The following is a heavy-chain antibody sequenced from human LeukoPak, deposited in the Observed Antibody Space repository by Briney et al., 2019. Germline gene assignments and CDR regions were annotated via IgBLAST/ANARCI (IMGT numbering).Heavy chain of an antibody. CDR2: INHSGST. V-gene: IGHV4-34*01. Sequence: SETLSLTCAVYGGSFSGYYWSWIRQPPGKGLEWIGEINHSGSTYYNPSLKSRVTISVDTSKNQFSLKLSSVTAADTAVYYCATTDCSGGSCYSLFDYWGQGTLVTVSS. CDR1: GGSFSGYY. D-gene: IGHD2-15*01. CDR3: ATTDCSGGSCYSLFDY. J-gene: IGHJ4*02.